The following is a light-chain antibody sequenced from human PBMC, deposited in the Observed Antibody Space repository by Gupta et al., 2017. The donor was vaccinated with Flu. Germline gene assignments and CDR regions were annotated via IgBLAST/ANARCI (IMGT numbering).Light chain of an antibody. V-gene: IGKV3-20*01. CDR2: GAS. J-gene: IGKJ2*01. Sequence: DIVLTQSPGTLSLSPGERASLSCRASQSVSSRYLAWYQQKPGQAPRLLIYGASSRATGIPDRFSGSGSGTDFTLTISRLEPEDFAVYYCQQYGSSPPYTFGQGTKLEIK. CDR1: QSVSSRY. CDR3: QQYGSSPPYT.